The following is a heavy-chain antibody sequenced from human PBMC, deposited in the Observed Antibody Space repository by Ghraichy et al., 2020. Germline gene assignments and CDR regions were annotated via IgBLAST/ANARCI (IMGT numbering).Heavy chain of an antibody. D-gene: IGHD3-22*01. Sequence: ESLNISCTVSGGSISSYYWSWIRQPAGKGLEWIGRIYTSGSTNYNPSLKSRVTMSVDTSKNQFSLKLSSVTAADAAVYYCADYDSSGAYFQHWGQGTLVTVSS. CDR1: GGSISSYY. J-gene: IGHJ1*01. CDR2: IYTSGST. CDR3: ADYDSSGAYFQH. V-gene: IGHV4-4*07.